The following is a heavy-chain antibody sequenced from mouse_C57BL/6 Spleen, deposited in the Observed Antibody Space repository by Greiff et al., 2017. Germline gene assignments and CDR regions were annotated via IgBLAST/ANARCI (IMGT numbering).Heavy chain of an antibody. CDR3: ARSLYVTCYFDY. Sequence: QVQLQQSGAELVRPGTSVKLSCKASGYTFTSYWMHWVKQRPGQGLEWIGVIDPSDSYTNYNQKFKGKATLTVDTSSSTAYMQLSSLTSEDSAVYYCARSLYVTCYFDYWGQGTTLTVSS. CDR1: GYTFTSYW. V-gene: IGHV1-59*01. D-gene: IGHD1-1*01. J-gene: IGHJ2*01. CDR2: IDPSDSYT.